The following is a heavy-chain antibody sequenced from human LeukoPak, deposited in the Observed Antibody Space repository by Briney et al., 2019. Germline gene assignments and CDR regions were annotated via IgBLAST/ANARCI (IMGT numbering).Heavy chain of an antibody. J-gene: IGHJ5*02. CDR3: ARWFGIWNKAWFDP. CDR2: IYSSGST. Sequence: SETLSLTCTVSGGSISSGSYYWSWIRQPAGKGLEWIGRIYSSGSTNYNPSLKSRVTISVDTSKNQFSLKLSSVTAADTAVYYCARWFGIWNKAWFDPWGQGTLVTVSS. D-gene: IGHD3-16*01. CDR1: GGSISSGSYY. V-gene: IGHV4-61*02.